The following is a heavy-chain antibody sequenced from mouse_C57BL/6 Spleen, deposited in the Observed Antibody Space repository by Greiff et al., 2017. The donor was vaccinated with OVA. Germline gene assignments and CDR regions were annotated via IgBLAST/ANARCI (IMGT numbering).Heavy chain of an antibody. CDR3: AREGYDYDGFAY. Sequence: EVKLMESGPGLVKPSQSLSLTCSVTGYSITSGYYWNWLRQFPGNKLEWMGYISYDGSNNYNPSLKNRISITRDTSKNQFFLKLNSVTTEDTATYYCAREGYDYDGFAYWGQGTLVTVSA. CDR2: ISYDGSN. J-gene: IGHJ3*01. D-gene: IGHD2-4*01. CDR1: GYSITSGYY. V-gene: IGHV3-6*01.